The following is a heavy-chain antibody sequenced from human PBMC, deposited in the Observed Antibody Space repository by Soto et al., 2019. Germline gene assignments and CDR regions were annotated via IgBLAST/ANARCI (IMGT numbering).Heavy chain of an antibody. CDR1: GCTFTGYY. CDR2: INPNSGGT. CDR3: ARHKISYSDPRGAYYLAMDV. Sequence: GASVKVSCKTSGCTFTGYYMHWVRQAPGQGLEWMGWINPNSGGTNYAQKFQGRVTMTRDTSISTAYMELSSLKTSDTAIYYCARHKISYSDPRGAYYLAMDVWGQGTTVTVSS. J-gene: IGHJ6*02. V-gene: IGHV1-2*02. D-gene: IGHD3-10*01.